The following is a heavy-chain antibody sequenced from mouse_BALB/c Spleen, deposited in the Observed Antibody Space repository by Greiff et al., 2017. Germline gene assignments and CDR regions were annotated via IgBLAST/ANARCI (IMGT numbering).Heavy chain of an antibody. CDR1: GFTFSSYY. V-gene: IGHV5-6-2*01. CDR3: ASLYGNPHYYAMDY. CDR2: INSNGGST. J-gene: IGHJ4*01. D-gene: IGHD2-1*01. Sequence: EVHLVESGGGLVKFGGSLKLSCAASGFTFSSYYMSWVRQTPEKRLELVAAINSNGGSTYYPDTVKGRFTISRDNAKNTLYLQMSSLKSEDTALYYCASLYGNPHYYAMDYWGQGTSVTVSS.